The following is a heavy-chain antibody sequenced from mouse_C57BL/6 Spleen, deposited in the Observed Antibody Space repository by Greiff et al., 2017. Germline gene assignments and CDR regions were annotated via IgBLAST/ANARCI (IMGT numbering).Heavy chain of an antibody. V-gene: IGHV1-69*01. CDR2: IDPSDSYT. D-gene: IGHD1-3*01. J-gene: IGHJ2*01. CDR3: ARKAVKYYFDY. Sequence: QVPLQQPGAELVMPGASVKLSCKASGYTFTSYWMHWVKQRPGQGLEWIGEIDPSDSYTNYNQKFKGKSTLTVDKSSSTAYMQISSLTSEDSAVYYCARKAVKYYFDYWGQGTTLTVSS. CDR1: GYTFTSYW.